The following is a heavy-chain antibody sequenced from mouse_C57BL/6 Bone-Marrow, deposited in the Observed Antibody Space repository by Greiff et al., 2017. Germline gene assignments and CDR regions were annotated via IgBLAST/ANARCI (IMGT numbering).Heavy chain of an antibody. Sequence: EVKVVESGGGLVQPGESLKLSCESNEYEFPSHDMSWVRKTPEKRLELVAAINSDGGSTYYPDTIERRFIISRDNTKKTLYLQMSRLRSEDTAVYYCARLSMVTTLDYWGQGTSVTVSS. CDR1: EYEFPSHD. V-gene: IGHV5-2*01. CDR2: INSDGGST. CDR3: ARLSMVTTLDY. D-gene: IGHD2-2*01. J-gene: IGHJ4*01.